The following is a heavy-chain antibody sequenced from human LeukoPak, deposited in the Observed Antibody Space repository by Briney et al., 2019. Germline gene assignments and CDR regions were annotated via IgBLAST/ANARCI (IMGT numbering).Heavy chain of an antibody. J-gene: IGHJ6*03. V-gene: IGHV3-7*01. CDR1: GFTFSSYW. CDR2: IKQDGSEK. Sequence: QPGGSLRLSCAASGFTFSSYWMSWVRQAPGKGLEWVANIKQDGSEKYYVDSVKGRFTISRDNAKNSLYLQMNSLRAEDTAVYYCARVEQLWVPGYFYYYYMDVWGKGTTVTVSS. D-gene: IGHD5-18*01. CDR3: ARVEQLWVPGYFYYYYMDV.